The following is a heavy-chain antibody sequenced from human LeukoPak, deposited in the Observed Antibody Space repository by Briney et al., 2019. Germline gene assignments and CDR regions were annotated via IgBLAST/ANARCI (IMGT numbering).Heavy chain of an antibody. CDR2: IRYDGSNK. J-gene: IGHJ4*02. CDR3: AKDGIAAWTFDY. D-gene: IGHD6-13*01. V-gene: IGHV3-30*02. Sequence: GGSLRLSCAASGFTFSSYGMHWVRQAPGRGLEWVAFIRYDGSNKYYADSVKGRFTISRDNSKNTLYLQMNSLRADDTAVYYCAKDGIAAWTFDYWGQGTLVTVSS. CDR1: GFTFSSYG.